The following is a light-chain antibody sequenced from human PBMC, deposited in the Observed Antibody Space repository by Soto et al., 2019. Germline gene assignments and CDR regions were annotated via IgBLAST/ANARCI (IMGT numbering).Light chain of an antibody. Sequence: DIQLTQSASSLSASVGDRVTITCRASQGISSYLAWYQQKPGKAPKLLIYAASTLQSGVPSRFSGSGSGTEFTLTISSLQPEDFATYYCQQLNSYPLTFGGGTKVEIK. CDR3: QQLNSYPLT. CDR2: AAS. V-gene: IGKV1-9*01. CDR1: QGISSY. J-gene: IGKJ4*01.